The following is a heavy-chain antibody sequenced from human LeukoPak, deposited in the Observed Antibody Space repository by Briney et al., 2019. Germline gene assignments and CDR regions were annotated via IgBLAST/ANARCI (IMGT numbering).Heavy chain of an antibody. CDR1: GYTLTELS. CDR2: FDPEDGET. D-gene: IGHD6-13*01. V-gene: IGHV1-24*01. CDR3: ARARGTTDSSSWYKIHYYYYMDV. J-gene: IGHJ6*03. Sequence: ASVKVSCKVSGYTLTELSMHWVRQAPGKGLEWMGGFDPEDGETIYAQKFQGRVTMTEDTSTDTAYMELSSLRSEDTAVYYCARARGTTDSSSWYKIHYYYYMDVWGKGTTVTISS.